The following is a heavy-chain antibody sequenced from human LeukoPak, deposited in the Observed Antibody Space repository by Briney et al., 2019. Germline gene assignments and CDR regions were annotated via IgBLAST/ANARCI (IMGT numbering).Heavy chain of an antibody. V-gene: IGHV3-73*01. CDR3: TGQEYSSSPGDY. CDR1: GSTFSGSA. J-gene: IGHJ4*02. Sequence: GGSLKLSCAASGSTFSGSAMHWVRQAPGKGLEWVGRIRIKANNYATAYAASVKGRFTISRDDSRNTAYLQMNSLKTEDTAVYYCTGQEYSSSPGDYWGQGTLVTVSS. CDR2: IRIKANNYAT. D-gene: IGHD6-6*01.